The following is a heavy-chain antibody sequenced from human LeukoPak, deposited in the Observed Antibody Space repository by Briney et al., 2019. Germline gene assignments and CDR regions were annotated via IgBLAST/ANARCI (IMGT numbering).Heavy chain of an antibody. J-gene: IGHJ4*02. D-gene: IGHD6-19*01. Sequence: GGSLRLSCVASGFSFSDYIMHWVRQAPGKGLEYVSAIRSDGSSTVYPNSVKGRFTISRDNSKSTLYLQLGSLRAEDTAVYYCTGRYGDHSGWAGYHDSWGQGTLVTVSS. CDR3: TGRYGDHSGWAGYHDS. CDR1: GFSFSDYI. CDR2: IRSDGSST. V-gene: IGHV3-64*01.